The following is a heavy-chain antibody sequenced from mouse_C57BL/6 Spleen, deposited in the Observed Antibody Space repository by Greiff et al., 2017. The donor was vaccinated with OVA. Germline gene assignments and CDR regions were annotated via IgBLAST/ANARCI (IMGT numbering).Heavy chain of an antibody. CDR3: ARPPYGSSSWFDY. CDR1: GFTFSDYG. J-gene: IGHJ3*01. D-gene: IGHD1-1*01. CDR2: ISRGSSTI. V-gene: IGHV5-17*01. Sequence: EVMLVESGGGLVKPGGSLKLSCAASGFTFSDYGMHWVRQAPEKGLEWVAYISRGSSTIYYADKVKGRFTISRDNANNTLFLQMTSLRSEDTAVYYCARPPYGSSSWFDYWGQGTLVTVSA.